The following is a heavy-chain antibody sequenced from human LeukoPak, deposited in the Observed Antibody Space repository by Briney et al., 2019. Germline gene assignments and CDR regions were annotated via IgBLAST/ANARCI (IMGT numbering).Heavy chain of an antibody. Sequence: PSGTLSLTCAVSGGSISSSNWWSWVRQPPGKGLEWIGEIYHSGSTNYNPSLKSRVTISVDKSKNQFSLKLSSVTAADTAVYYCARASGMIVPAAIYYYYYMDVWGKGTTVTVSS. CDR2: IYHSGST. V-gene: IGHV4-4*02. D-gene: IGHD2-2*01. J-gene: IGHJ6*03. CDR3: ARASGMIVPAAIYYYYYMDV. CDR1: GGSISSSNW.